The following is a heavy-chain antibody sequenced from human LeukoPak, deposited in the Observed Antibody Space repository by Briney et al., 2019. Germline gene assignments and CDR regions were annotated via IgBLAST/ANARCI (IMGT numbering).Heavy chain of an antibody. J-gene: IGHJ6*03. Sequence: SETLSLTCAVYGGSFSNYYWSWIRQPPGKGLVWIGEINDSGRINYNPSLMSRVTVSVDTSKNQFSLRLTSVTATDTAVYYCARRWNYGRNYYIDVWGKGATVGVSS. CDR1: GGSFSNYY. CDR3: ARRWNYGRNYYIDV. V-gene: IGHV4-34*01. D-gene: IGHD1-7*01. CDR2: INDSGRI.